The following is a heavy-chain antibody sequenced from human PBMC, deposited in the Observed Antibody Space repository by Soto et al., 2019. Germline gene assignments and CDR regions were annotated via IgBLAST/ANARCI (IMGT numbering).Heavy chain of an antibody. CDR3: ARDWLRGLHYYYYYGMDV. CDR2: ISAYNGNT. V-gene: IGHV1-18*04. CDR1: GYTFTSYG. J-gene: IGHJ6*02. D-gene: IGHD5-12*01. Sequence: ASVKVSCKASGYTFTSYGISWVRQAPGQGLEWMGWISAYNGNTNYAQKLQGRVTMTTDTSTSTAYMELRSLRSDDTAVYYCARDWLRGLHYYYYYGMDVRGQRTTVTVSS.